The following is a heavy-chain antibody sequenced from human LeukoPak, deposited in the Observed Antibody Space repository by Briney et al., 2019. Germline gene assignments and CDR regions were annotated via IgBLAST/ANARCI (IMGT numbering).Heavy chain of an antibody. D-gene: IGHD1-26*01. CDR2: INQDASEK. Sequence: PGGSLRLSCAASGFTFSSYWMSWVRQAPGKGLEWVANINQDASEKYHVVSVKGRFTISRDNSKNTLSLQLNSLRADDTAVYYCAKGGQGNGPSRGAVYGMDVWGQGTTVTVSS. V-gene: IGHV3-7*02. CDR3: AKGGQGNGPSRGAVYGMDV. CDR1: GFTFSSYW. J-gene: IGHJ6*02.